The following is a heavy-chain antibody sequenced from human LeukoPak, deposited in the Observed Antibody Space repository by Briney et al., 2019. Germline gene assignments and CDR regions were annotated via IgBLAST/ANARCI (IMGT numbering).Heavy chain of an antibody. CDR2: INHSGST. CDR3: ASRWELLDAFDI. J-gene: IGHJ3*02. D-gene: IGHD1-26*01. V-gene: IGHV4-34*01. CDR1: GGSFSGYY. Sequence: RPSETLSLTCAVYGGSFSGYYWSWIRQPPGKGLEWIGEINHSGSTNYNPSLKSRVTISVDTSKNQFSLKLSSVTAADTAVYYCASRWELLDAFDIWGQGTMVTVSS.